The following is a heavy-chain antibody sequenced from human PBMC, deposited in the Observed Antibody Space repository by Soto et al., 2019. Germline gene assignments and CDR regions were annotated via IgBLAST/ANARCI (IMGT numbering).Heavy chain of an antibody. D-gene: IGHD3-10*01. Sequence: GESLKISCAASGFTFSSYAMSWVRQAPGKGLEWVSAISGSGGSTYYADSVKGRFTISRDNSKNTLYLQMNSLRAEDTAVYYCANQGLWFGELRPYYYYGMDVWGQGTTVTVSS. CDR2: ISGSGGST. CDR1: GFTFSSYA. CDR3: ANQGLWFGELRPYYYYGMDV. J-gene: IGHJ6*02. V-gene: IGHV3-23*01.